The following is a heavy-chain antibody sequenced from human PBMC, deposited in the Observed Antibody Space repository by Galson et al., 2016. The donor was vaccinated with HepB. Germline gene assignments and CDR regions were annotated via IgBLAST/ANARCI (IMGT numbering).Heavy chain of an antibody. CDR2: IDHSGRI. CDR1: GGSLNDDH. Sequence: SETLSLTCSIHGGSLNDDHWSWIRQPPGKGLEWIGGIDHSGRITYNPSLASRLAISGDTPSNQFSLTLTSVTAADTAVYYCATGRVETRLDMVRGRLDSRKYYCGMDVWGQGTTVTVSS. CDR3: ATGRVETRLDMVRGRLDSRKYYCGMDV. V-gene: IGHV4-34*01. D-gene: IGHD3-10*01. J-gene: IGHJ6*02.